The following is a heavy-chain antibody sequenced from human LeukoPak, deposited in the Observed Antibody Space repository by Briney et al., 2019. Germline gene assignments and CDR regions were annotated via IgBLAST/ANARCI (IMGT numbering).Heavy chain of an antibody. J-gene: IGHJ5*02. CDR3: AKDSKMVRENWFDP. CDR2: VSSSGGST. CDR1: GFTFSNYA. V-gene: IGHV3-23*01. Sequence: GGSLRLSCAASGFTFSNYAMSWVRQAPGKGLEWVSVVSSSGGSTYYADSVKGRFTFSRDNSKNTLYLQMNSLRAEDTAVYYCAKDSKMVRENWFDPWGQGTLVTVSS. D-gene: IGHD3-10*01.